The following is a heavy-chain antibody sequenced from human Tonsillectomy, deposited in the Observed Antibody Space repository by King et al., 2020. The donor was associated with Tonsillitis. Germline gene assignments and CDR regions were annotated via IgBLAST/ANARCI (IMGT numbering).Heavy chain of an antibody. V-gene: IGHV3-23*04. D-gene: IGHD1-1*01. CDR1: GFTFSNFA. CDR2: ISGSGGST. Sequence: VQLVESGGGLVQPGGSLRLSCAVSGFTFSNFAMSWVRQAPGKRLEWVSVISGSGGSTYYADSVKGRFTISRDNSKNTLYLQMNSLRAEDTAVYYCAKLAGTTSLYYFDYWGQGTLVTVSS. J-gene: IGHJ4*02. CDR3: AKLAGTTSLYYFDY.